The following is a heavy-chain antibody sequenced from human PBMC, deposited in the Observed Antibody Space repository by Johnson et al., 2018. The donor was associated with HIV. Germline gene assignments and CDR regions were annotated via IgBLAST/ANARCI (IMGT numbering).Heavy chain of an antibody. V-gene: IGHV3-30*03. CDR2: ISYDGSNK. Sequence: QVQLVESGGGVVQPGRSLRLSCAASGFTFSSYGMHWVRQAPGKGLEWVAVISYDGSNKYYADSVKGRFTISRDNSKDTLYLQMHSLRPEDTALYYCARDPPYVGNPSAFDVWGQGTMVTVSS. CDR1: GFTFSSYG. CDR3: ARDPPYVGNPSAFDV. D-gene: IGHD4-23*01. J-gene: IGHJ3*01.